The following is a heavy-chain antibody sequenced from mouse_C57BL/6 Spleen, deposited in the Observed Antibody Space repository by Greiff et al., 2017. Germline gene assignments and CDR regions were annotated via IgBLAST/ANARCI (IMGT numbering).Heavy chain of an antibody. D-gene: IGHD1-1*01. J-gene: IGHJ1*03. Sequence: QVQLQQPGAELVRPGSSVKLSCKASGYTFTSYWMHWVKQRPIQGLEWIGNIDPSDSETHSNQKFKDKATLTVDKSSSTAYMQLSSLTSEDSAVYYWARRGYYGRGGDVDVWGTGTTGTVSS. V-gene: IGHV1-52*01. CDR1: GYTFTSYW. CDR2: IDPSDSET. CDR3: ARRGYYGRGGDVDV.